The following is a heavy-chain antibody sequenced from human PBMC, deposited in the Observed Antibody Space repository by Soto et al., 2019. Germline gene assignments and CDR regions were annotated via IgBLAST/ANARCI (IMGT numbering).Heavy chain of an antibody. V-gene: IGHV6-1*01. Sequence: PSQTLSLTCAISGDSASSNSAAWNWIRQSPSRGLEWLGRTYYRSKWYNDYAVSVKSRITINPDTSKNQFSLQLNSVTPEDTAVYYCARQYYYDSSGYYPNWFDPWGQGTLVTVSS. J-gene: IGHJ5*02. CDR1: GDSASSNSAA. CDR2: TYYRSKWYN. CDR3: ARQYYYDSSGYYPNWFDP. D-gene: IGHD3-22*01.